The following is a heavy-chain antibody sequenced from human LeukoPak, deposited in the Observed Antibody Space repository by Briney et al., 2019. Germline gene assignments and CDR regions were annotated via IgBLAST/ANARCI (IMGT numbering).Heavy chain of an antibody. D-gene: IGHD3-9*01. J-gene: IGHJ3*02. CDR3: ARDNYDILTGYGDGLHI. Sequence: GASVKVSCKASGDTFTGYLHWVRQAPGQRLEWMGWISAGNGDTKYSQKVQGRVTITRDTSASTAYMELSSLRSEDTGMYYCARDNYDILTGYGDGLHIWGQGTMVTVSS. CDR2: ISAGNGDT. CDR1: GDTFTGY. V-gene: IGHV1-3*01.